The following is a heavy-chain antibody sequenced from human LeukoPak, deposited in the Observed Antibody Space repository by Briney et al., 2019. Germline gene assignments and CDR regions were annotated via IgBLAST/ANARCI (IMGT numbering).Heavy chain of an antibody. Sequence: PSETLSLTCAVYGGSFSGYYWSWIRQPPGKGLEWIGEINHSGSTNYNPSLKSRVTISVDTSKNQFSLKLSSVTAADTAVYCCAREKVLRPWYYYYYGMDVWGQGTTVTVSS. V-gene: IGHV4-34*01. D-gene: IGHD3-3*01. CDR2: INHSGST. J-gene: IGHJ6*02. CDR3: AREKVLRPWYYYYYGMDV. CDR1: GGSFSGYY.